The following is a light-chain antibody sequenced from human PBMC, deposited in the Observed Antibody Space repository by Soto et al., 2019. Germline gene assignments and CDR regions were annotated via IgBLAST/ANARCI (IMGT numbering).Light chain of an antibody. V-gene: IGKV3D-15*01. CDR2: GAS. CDR1: QSVSIK. J-gene: IGKJ1*01. CDR3: QHYNDWPPTWT. Sequence: EIVMTQSPATLSVSPGERATLSCRASQSVSIKLAWYQQKPGQAPRVLIYGASTRATGIQARFSGSGSGTEFTLTISGLQPEDFAVYFCQHYNDWPPTWTFGQGTRVEIK.